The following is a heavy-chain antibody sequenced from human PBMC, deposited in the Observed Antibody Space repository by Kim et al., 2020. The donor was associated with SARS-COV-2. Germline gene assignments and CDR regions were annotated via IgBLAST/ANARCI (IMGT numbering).Heavy chain of an antibody. J-gene: IGHJ5*02. Sequence: YADSVKGRFTISRDNAKNSLYLQMNSLRDEDTAVYYCARERYSSGWYGFPWGQGTLVTVSS. D-gene: IGHD6-19*01. V-gene: IGHV3-48*02. CDR3: ARERYSSGWYGFP.